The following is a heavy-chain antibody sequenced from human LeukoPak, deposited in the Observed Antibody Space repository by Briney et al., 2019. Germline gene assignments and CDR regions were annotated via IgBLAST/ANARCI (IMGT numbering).Heavy chain of an antibody. CDR1: GDSARSYF. CDR3: ARESMVRGLNRYYFDY. CDR2: IYYSGST. D-gene: IGHD3-10*01. Sequence: PSETLSLTCSVSGDSARSYFWSWIRQPPGKGLEWIGYIYYSGSTNYNPSLKSRVTISVDTSKNQFSLKLSSVTAADTAVYYCARESMVRGLNRYYFDYWGQGTLVTVSS. J-gene: IGHJ4*02. V-gene: IGHV4-59*02.